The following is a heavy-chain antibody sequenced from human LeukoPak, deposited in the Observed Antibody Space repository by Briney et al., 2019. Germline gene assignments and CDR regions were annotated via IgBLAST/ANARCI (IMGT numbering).Heavy chain of an antibody. CDR1: GFTFNNFG. Sequence: GGSLRLSCAASGFTFNNFGLHWVRQAPGKGLEWVAFISYVGSDKNCVDSVQGRFTISRDNSKNTLYLQMNSLRVDDTAVYYCVKDLHSGWSFDYWGQGILVTVSS. J-gene: IGHJ4*02. D-gene: IGHD6-19*01. CDR2: ISYVGSDK. V-gene: IGHV3-30*02. CDR3: VKDLHSGWSFDY.